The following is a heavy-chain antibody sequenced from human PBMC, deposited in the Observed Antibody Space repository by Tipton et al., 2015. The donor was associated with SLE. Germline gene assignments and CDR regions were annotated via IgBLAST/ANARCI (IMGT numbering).Heavy chain of an antibody. CDR2: IYHTGST. CDR3: AGSDPTYAMDV. CDR1: GGSISSNY. D-gene: IGHD3-10*01. V-gene: IGHV4-59*01. Sequence: TLSLTCTVSGGSISSNYWSWIRQSSGKGLEWIGYIYHTGSTYYHPSLKSRVTIFVDTSRNQFSLTLNSVTAADTAVYFCAGSDPTYAMDVWGQGTTVTVSS. J-gene: IGHJ6*02.